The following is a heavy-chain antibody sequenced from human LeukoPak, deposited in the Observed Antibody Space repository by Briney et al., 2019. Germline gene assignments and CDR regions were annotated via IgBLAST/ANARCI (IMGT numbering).Heavy chain of an antibody. CDR1: GYTLTELS. V-gene: IGHV1-24*01. J-gene: IGHJ3*02. CDR2: FDPEDGET. Sequence: ASVKVSCKVSGYTLTELSMHWVRQAPGKGLEWMGGFDPEDGETIYAQKFQGRVTMTEDTSTDTAYMELSSLRSEDTAVYYCATGPHYGSGSYAFDIWGQGTVVTVSS. CDR3: ATGPHYGSGSYAFDI. D-gene: IGHD3-10*01.